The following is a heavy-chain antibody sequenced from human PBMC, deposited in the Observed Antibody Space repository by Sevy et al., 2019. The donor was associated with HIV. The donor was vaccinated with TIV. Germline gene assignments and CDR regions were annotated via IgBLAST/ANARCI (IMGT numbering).Heavy chain of an antibody. CDR3: ASIAVAGRTRCVTWGPMDY. CDR2: INPNSGGT. CDR1: GYTFTGYY. V-gene: IGHV1-2*06. D-gene: IGHD6-19*01. J-gene: IGHJ4*01. Sequence: ASVKVSCKASGYTFTGYYMHWVRQAPGQGLEWMGRINPNSGGTNYAQKFQGRVTMTRDTSISTAYMELSRLRSDDTAVYYCASIAVAGRTRCVTWGPMDYWGHGTLVTVSS.